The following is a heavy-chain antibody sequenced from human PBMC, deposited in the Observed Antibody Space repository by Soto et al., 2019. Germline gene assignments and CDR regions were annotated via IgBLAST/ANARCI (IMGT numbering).Heavy chain of an antibody. CDR1: GFTFSSYA. CDR3: SLSDRYYGMDV. J-gene: IGHJ6*02. CDR2: IGPSGGST. Sequence: EVQLLESGGGLVQPGGSLRLSCAASGFTFSSYAMSWVRQPPGKGLEGVPLIGPSGGSTYYADSVKGRFTISRDNSNNTLYLQMNSLRAEDTAVYYCSLSDRYYGMDVWGLGTTVTVSS. V-gene: IGHV3-23*01.